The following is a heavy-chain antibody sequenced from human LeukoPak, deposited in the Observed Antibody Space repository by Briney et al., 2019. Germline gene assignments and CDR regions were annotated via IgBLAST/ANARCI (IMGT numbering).Heavy chain of an antibody. CDR1: GFTVSTYY. CDR2: IYSGGST. V-gene: IGHV3-66*01. Sequence: GGSLRLSCAVSGFTVSTYYMSWVRQVPGKGLEWVSVIYSGGSTYYADSVKGRFTISRDNSKNTLYLQMNSLRAEDTAVYYCARVLRYCSGGNCYSGGLGYMDVWGKGTTVTISS. D-gene: IGHD2-15*01. J-gene: IGHJ6*03. CDR3: ARVLRYCSGGNCYSGGLGYMDV.